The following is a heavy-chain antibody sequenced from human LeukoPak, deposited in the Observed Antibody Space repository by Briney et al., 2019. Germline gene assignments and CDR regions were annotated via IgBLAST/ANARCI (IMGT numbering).Heavy chain of an antibody. CDR2: IYYSGST. V-gene: IGHV4-39*07. CDR1: GGSISSSSYY. J-gene: IGHJ3*02. D-gene: IGHD1-26*01. CDR3: ARYSGSYYGNDAFDI. Sequence: SETLSLTCTVSGGSISSSSYYWGWIRQPPGTGLEWIGSIYYSGSTYYNPSLKSRVTISVDTSKNQFSLKLSSVTAADTAVYYCARYSGSYYGNDAFDIWGQGTMVTVSS.